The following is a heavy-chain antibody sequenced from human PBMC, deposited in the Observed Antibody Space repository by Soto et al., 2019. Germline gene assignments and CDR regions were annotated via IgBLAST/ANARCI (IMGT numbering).Heavy chain of an antibody. CDR3: ARDRDCYNDEGNWFDP. V-gene: IGHV4-30-2*01. CDR2: IYHSGST. CDR1: GGSISSGGYS. Sequence: QLQLQESGSGLVKPSQTLSLTCAVSGGSISSGGYSWSWIRQPPGKGLEWIGYIYHSGSTYYNPSLKSRGTISVDRSKNQFSLKLSSVTAADTAVYYCARDRDCYNDEGNWFDPWGQGTLVTVSS. D-gene: IGHD2-21*01. J-gene: IGHJ5*02.